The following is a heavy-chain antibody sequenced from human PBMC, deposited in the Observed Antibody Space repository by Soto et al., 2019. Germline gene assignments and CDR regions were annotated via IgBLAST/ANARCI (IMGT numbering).Heavy chain of an antibody. CDR3: ARGGGGPARY. J-gene: IGHJ4*02. V-gene: IGHV4-34*01. CDR2: INDRGVT. D-gene: IGHD2-15*01. Sequence: KTSETLSLTCAVYGGSLTDYYWSWIRQPPGKGLEWIGEINDRGVTNYNPSLKSRVTISVDASKNQFSLKMNSVTAADTAVYYFARGGGGPARYWGQGIPVTVSS. CDR1: GGSLTDYY.